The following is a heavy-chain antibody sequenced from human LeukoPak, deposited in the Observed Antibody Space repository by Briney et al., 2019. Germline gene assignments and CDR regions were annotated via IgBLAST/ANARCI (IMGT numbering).Heavy chain of an antibody. CDR3: ASGTYYYDAPSSY. V-gene: IGHV3-21*06. CDR2: ISSSSTSI. CDR1: GFTFSSHR. J-gene: IGHJ4*02. D-gene: IGHD3-22*01. Sequence: GGSLRLSCTASGFTFSSHRMNWVRQAPGRGLEWVSSISSSSTSIYYADSVKGRFTISRDSAKSSLYLQMSSLRAEDTAVYYCASGTYYYDAPSSYWGQGTLVTVSS.